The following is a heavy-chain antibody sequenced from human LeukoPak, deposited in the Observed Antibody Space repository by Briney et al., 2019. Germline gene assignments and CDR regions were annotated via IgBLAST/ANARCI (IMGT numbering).Heavy chain of an antibody. CDR1: GVSISSYY. D-gene: IGHD2-21*01. V-gene: IGHV4-4*07. CDR2: IYTSGST. J-gene: IGHJ3*02. CDR3: ARDPPNPFPPCFDI. Sequence: SETLSLTCTVSGVSISSYYWSWIRQPAGKGLEWIGRIYTSGSTNYNPSLKSRVTMSVDTSKNQFSLKLSSVTAADTAVYYCARDPPNPFPPCFDIWGQGTMVTVSS.